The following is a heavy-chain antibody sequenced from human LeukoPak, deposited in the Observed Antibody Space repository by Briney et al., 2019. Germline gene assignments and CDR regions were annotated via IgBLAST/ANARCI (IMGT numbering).Heavy chain of an antibody. V-gene: IGHV1-18*01. CDR1: GYTFTSYG. J-gene: IGHJ5*02. Sequence: ASVKVSCKASGYTFTSYGISWVRQAPGQGLEWMGWISAYNGNTNYAQKLQGRVTMTTDTSTSTAYMELRSLRSDDTAVYYCARDLRKNYYDSSGYYYLNWFDPWGQGTLVTVSS. CDR3: ARDLRKNYYDSSGYYYLNWFDP. D-gene: IGHD3-22*01. CDR2: ISAYNGNT.